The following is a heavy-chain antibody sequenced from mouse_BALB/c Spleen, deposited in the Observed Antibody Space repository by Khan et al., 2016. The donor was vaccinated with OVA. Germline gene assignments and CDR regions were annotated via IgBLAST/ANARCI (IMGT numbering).Heavy chain of an antibody. V-gene: IGHV1S81*02. CDR2: TNPTNGRT. Sequence: QVQLQQPGAELVKAGASVKMSCKASGYTFTSYWMHWVKQRLGQGLEWVAETNPTNGRTYYNEKLKSKATLTVDKSSSKAYMLLRGPTFEDSAVYYCARIKKIVATYFDYWGQGTTLTVSS. D-gene: IGHD1-1*01. CDR3: ARIKKIVATYFDY. CDR1: GYTFTSYW. J-gene: IGHJ2*01.